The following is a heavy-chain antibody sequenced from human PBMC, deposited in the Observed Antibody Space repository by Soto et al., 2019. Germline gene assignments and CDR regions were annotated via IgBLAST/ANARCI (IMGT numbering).Heavy chain of an antibody. CDR1: GGSISSGDYY. Sequence: QVQLQESGPGLVKPSQTLSLTCTVSGGSISSGDYYWSWIRQPPGKGLEWIGYIYYSGSTYYNPSLKSRVTISVDTSKNQFSLKLSSVTAADTAVYYCARRPQDCSGGRCYLYFHHWARAPWSPSPQ. CDR3: ARRPQDCSGGRCYLYFHH. D-gene: IGHD2-15*01. J-gene: IGHJ1*01. CDR2: IYYSGST. V-gene: IGHV4-30-4*01.